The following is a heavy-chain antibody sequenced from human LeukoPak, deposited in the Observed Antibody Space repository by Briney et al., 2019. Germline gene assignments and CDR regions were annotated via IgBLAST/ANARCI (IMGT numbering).Heavy chain of an antibody. CDR3: AKDGELRYFDWFRFDY. CDR1: GFTFSSYA. J-gene: IGHJ4*02. Sequence: GGSLRLSCAASGFTFSSYAMGWVRQAPGKGLEWVSAISGSGGSTYYADSVKGRFTISRDNSKNTLYLQMNSLRAEDTAVYYCAKDGELRYFDWFRFDYWGQGTLVTVSS. CDR2: ISGSGGST. V-gene: IGHV3-23*01. D-gene: IGHD3-9*01.